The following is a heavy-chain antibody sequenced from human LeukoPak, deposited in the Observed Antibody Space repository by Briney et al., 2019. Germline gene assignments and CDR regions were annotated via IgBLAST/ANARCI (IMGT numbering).Heavy chain of an antibody. Sequence: ASVKVSCKASGYTFTSYYIHWVRQAPGQGLEWMGIFNPSTDGTTYAQKFQGRVTMTRDTSTSTVYMELSSLRFEDTAVYYCARESGSSSSNGDYWGQGTLVTVSS. CDR1: GYTFTSYY. D-gene: IGHD6-6*01. V-gene: IGHV1-46*01. CDR3: ARESGSSSSNGDY. J-gene: IGHJ4*02. CDR2: FNPSTDGT.